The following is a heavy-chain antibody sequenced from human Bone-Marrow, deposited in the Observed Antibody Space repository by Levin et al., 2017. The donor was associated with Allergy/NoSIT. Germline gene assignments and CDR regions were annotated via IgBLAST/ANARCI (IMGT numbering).Heavy chain of an antibody. CDR1: GDSITNNNW. D-gene: IGHD3-10*01. CDR3: ARDSGAHYYGLDV. Sequence: GSLRLSCTISGDSITNNNWWSWVRQPPGKGLEWIAEIYHSGSTNYNPSLQSRVTMLVDKSKNQFSLSLNSVTAADTAVYYCARDSGAHYYGLDVWGQGTTVSVSS. CDR2: IYHSGST. V-gene: IGHV4-4*02. J-gene: IGHJ6*02.